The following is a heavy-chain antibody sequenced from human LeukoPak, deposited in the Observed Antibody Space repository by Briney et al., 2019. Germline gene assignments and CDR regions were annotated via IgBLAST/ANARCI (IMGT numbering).Heavy chain of an antibody. CDR2: ISYDGSNK. CDR3: ARDYKYAFDN. CDR1: GFTFSSYG. D-gene: IGHD5-24*01. J-gene: IGHJ4*02. Sequence: GGSLRLSCAASGFTFSSYGVHWVRQAPGKGLEWVAVISYDGSNKYYADSVKGRFTISRDNSKNTLYLQMNSLRAEDTAVYYCARDYKYAFDNWGQGTLVTVSS. V-gene: IGHV3-30*03.